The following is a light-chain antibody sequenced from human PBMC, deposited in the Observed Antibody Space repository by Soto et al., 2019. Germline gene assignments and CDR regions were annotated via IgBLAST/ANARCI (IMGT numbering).Light chain of an antibody. CDR1: QTVGSSF. J-gene: IGKJ1*01. CDR3: HQYGSSQT. Sequence: EIVLTESPGTVSLSPGERATLSCGASQTVGSSFLAWFQHKPGQAPSLLIYGASTRATGIPDRFSGSGSGTDFTLTISRLEPEDFAVYYCHQYGSSQTFGQGTKVDIK. V-gene: IGKV3-20*01. CDR2: GAS.